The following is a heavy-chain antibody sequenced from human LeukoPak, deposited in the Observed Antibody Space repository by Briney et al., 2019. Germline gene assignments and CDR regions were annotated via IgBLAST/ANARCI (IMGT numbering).Heavy chain of an antibody. CDR2: IYYSGST. V-gene: IGHV4-39*01. Sequence: SETLSLTCTVPGGSISSSSYYWGWIRQPPGKGLEWIGSIYYSGSTYYNPSLKSRVTISVDTSKNQFSLKLSSVTAADTAVYYCARRVLGIAVAGTIDYWGQGTLVTVSS. D-gene: IGHD6-19*01. CDR1: GGSISSSSYY. CDR3: ARRVLGIAVAGTIDY. J-gene: IGHJ4*02.